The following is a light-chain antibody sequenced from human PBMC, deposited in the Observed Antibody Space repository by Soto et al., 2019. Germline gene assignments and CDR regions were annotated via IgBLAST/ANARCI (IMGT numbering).Light chain of an antibody. V-gene: IGLV2-14*03. CDR2: DVS. Sequence: SVLTPPSSVSGSPGQPITISCTGTHSDGGGYNYVSWYQQHPGKAPNLLIYDVSSRPSGLSNRFSGSKSGNTASLIISGLQAEDEADYYCASYTNSIAYVFGSGTKVTVL. CDR3: ASYTNSIAYV. CDR1: HSDGGGYNY. J-gene: IGLJ1*01.